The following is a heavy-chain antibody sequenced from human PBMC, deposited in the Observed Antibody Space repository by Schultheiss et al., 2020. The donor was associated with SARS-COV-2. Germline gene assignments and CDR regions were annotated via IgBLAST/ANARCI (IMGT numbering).Heavy chain of an antibody. D-gene: IGHD6-19*01. CDR1: GFTFSNAW. CDR3: ARYGSSGWLDY. J-gene: IGHJ4*02. Sequence: GGSLRLSCAASGFTFSNAWMSWVRQAPGKGLEWVGRIKSKTDGGTTDYAAPVKGRFTISRDNAKNSLYLQMNSLRAEDTAVYYCARYGSSGWLDYWGQGTLVTVSS. V-gene: IGHV3-15*01. CDR2: IKSKTDGGTT.